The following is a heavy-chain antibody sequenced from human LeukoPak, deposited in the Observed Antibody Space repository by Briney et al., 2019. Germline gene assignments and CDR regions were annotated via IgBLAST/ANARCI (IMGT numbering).Heavy chain of an antibody. J-gene: IGHJ4*02. V-gene: IGHV3-21*04. Sequence: GGSLRLSCVDSGFTFSTYSMNWVRQAPGKGLEWVSSISSSSSYIYYGDSVKGRFTISRDNAKNTLYLQMNSLRAEDTAVYYCAKRSGSGGPFDYWGQGILVTVSS. CDR3: AKRSGSGGPFDY. CDR1: GFTFSTYS. D-gene: IGHD3-10*01. CDR2: ISSSSSYI.